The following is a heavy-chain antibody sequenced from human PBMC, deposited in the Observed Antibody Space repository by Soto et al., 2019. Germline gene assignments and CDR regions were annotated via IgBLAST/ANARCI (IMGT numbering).Heavy chain of an antibody. J-gene: IGHJ4*02. CDR1: GGSFSGYY. V-gene: IGHV4-34*01. Sequence: SETLSLTCAVYGGSFSGYYWTWIRQPPGKGLEWIGEINHSGSTNYNPSLKSRVTISVDTSKNQFSLNLSSVTAADTAVFYCARGPLYMVRGVITLNYYFDYWGQGTLVTVSS. CDR3: ARGPLYMVRGVITLNYYFDY. D-gene: IGHD3-10*01. CDR2: INHSGST.